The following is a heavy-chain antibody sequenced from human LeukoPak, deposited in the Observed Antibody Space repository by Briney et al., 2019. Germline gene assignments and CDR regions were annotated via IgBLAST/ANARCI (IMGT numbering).Heavy chain of an antibody. CDR2: IWYDGSNK. J-gene: IGHJ4*02. CDR3: ARDYYYDSSGYWDYYFDY. D-gene: IGHD3-22*01. V-gene: IGHV3-33*01. CDR1: GFTFSRFG. Sequence: QPGRSLRLSCAASGFTFSRFGMHWVRQAPGKGLEWGAVIWYDGSNKYYADSVKGRFTISRDNSKNTLYLEMNSLRAEDTAVYYCARDYYYDSSGYWDYYFDYWGQGTLVSVSS.